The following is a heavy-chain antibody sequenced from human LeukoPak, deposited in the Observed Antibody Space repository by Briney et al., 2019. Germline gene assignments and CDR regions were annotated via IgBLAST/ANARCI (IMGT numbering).Heavy chain of an antibody. D-gene: IGHD1-26*01. J-gene: IGHJ2*01. V-gene: IGHV3-74*01. CDR2: ISPDAGTT. CDR3: ARDPGSPYRDWYFDL. Sequence: GGSLRLSCAASGFPFHRYWMNWVRQGPGRGRVWVSRISPDAGTTTYADSVEGRFTISRDNAKNTLYLQMHSLRADDTSVYYCARDPGSPYRDWYFDLWGPGTLVTVSS. CDR1: GFPFHRYW.